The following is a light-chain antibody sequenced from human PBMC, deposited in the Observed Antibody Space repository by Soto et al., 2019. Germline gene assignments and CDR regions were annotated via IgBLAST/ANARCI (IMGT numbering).Light chain of an antibody. V-gene: IGKV1-39*01. CDR1: QSISSY. Sequence: DIQMTQSPSSLSASVGDRVTITCRASQSISSYLNWYQQKPGKAPKLLIYAASSLQSGVPSRFSGSGSGTDFTLTISSPQPEDFATYXXXXXXXXPRTFGQGTKVDIK. J-gene: IGKJ1*01. CDR3: XXXXXXPRT. CDR2: AAS.